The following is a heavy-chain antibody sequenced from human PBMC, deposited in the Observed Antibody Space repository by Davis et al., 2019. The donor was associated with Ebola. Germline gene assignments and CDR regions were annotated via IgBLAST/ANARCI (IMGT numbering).Heavy chain of an antibody. CDR3: ARDLGPLLRFLEWHYYGMDV. CDR2: INSDGSST. V-gene: IGHV3-74*01. J-gene: IGHJ6*02. D-gene: IGHD3-3*01. CDR1: GFTFSSYW. Sequence: GESLKISCAASGFTFSSYWMHWVRQAPGKGLVWVSRINSDGSSTSYADSVKGRFTISRDNSKNTLYLQMNSLRAEDTAVYYCARDLGPLLRFLEWHYYGMDVWGQGTTVTVSS.